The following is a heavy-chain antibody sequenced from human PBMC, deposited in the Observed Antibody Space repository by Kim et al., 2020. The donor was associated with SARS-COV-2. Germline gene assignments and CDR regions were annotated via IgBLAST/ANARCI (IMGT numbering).Heavy chain of an antibody. Sequence: TNYIPSLKSRVTISVDTSNNQCALKLSSVTAADAAVYYCARAARGHYGDTWGQGTLVTVSS. D-gene: IGHD4-17*01. V-gene: IGHV4-59*01. CDR3: ARAARGHYGDT. CDR2: T. J-gene: IGHJ5*02.